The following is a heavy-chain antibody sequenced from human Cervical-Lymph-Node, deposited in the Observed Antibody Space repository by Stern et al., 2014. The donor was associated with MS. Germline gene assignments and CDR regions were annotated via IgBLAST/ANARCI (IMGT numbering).Heavy chain of an antibody. CDR3: AKAPVVYSAPLDY. CDR1: GVTFSNSG. Sequence: DQLVESGGGVVQPGRSLRLSCAASGVTFSNSGMHWVRQAPGRGLEWVALISYDGSSRIYADSVKGRFPITRDTSKNTLYLQMNSLRADDTAVYYCAKAPVVYSAPLDYWGQGTLVTVPS. V-gene: IGHV3-30*06. D-gene: IGHD4-23*01. J-gene: IGHJ4*02. CDR2: ISYDGSSR.